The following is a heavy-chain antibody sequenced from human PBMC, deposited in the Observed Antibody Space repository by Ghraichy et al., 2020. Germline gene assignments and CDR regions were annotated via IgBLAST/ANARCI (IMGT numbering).Heavy chain of an antibody. CDR1: GFTFSSYD. J-gene: IGHJ2*01. CDR2: IGTAGDT. CDR3: ARGGDDGGSYYERHFDL. D-gene: IGHD1-26*01. V-gene: IGHV3-13*01. Sequence: GSLRLSCAASGFTFSSYDMHWVRQATGKGLEWVSAIGTAGDTYYPGSVKGRFTISRENAKNSLYLQMNSLRAGDTAVYYCARGGDDGGSYYERHFDLWGRGTLVTVSS.